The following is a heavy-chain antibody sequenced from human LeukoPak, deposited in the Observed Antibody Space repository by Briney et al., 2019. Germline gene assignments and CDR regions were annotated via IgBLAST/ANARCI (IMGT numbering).Heavy chain of an antibody. Sequence: ASVKVSCKASGYTFTSYGISWVRQAPGQGLEWMGWISAYNGNTNYAQKLQGRVTMTTDTSTSTAYMELSSLRSEDTAVHYCARGIKNDYYDSSGYYSEVAFDIWGQGTMVTVSS. CDR3: ARGIKNDYYDSSGYYSEVAFDI. CDR2: ISAYNGNT. V-gene: IGHV1-18*01. CDR1: GYTFTSYG. D-gene: IGHD3-22*01. J-gene: IGHJ3*02.